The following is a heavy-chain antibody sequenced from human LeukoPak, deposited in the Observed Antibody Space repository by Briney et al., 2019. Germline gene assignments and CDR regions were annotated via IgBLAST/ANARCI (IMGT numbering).Heavy chain of an antibody. Sequence: GVPLRLPCVAWVFPLSTSVMHWVRHSPGKGLDGVGFIRNDGNKNKYAESVKGRFTISRDNSKNTLYLQMNSLRAEDTAVYYCAKEGLNIATRDFFDSWGQGTLVTVSS. J-gene: IGHJ4*02. CDR2: IRNDGNKN. V-gene: IGHV3-30*02. CDR1: VFPLSTSV. CDR3: AKEGLNIATRDFFDS. D-gene: IGHD6-6*01.